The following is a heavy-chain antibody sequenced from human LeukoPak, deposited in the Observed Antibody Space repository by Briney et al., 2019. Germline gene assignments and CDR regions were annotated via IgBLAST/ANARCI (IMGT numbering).Heavy chain of an antibody. CDR2: ISGSGGST. CDR3: AKTYGSGSYSYYYYGMDV. Sequence: GGSLRLSCAASGFTFSSYAMSWVRQAPGKGLEWVSAISGSGGSTYYADSVKGRFTISRDNSKNTLYLQMNSLRAEDTAVYYCAKTYGSGSYSYYYYGMDVWGQGTAVTVSS. J-gene: IGHJ6*02. CDR1: GFTFSSYA. V-gene: IGHV3-23*01. D-gene: IGHD3-10*01.